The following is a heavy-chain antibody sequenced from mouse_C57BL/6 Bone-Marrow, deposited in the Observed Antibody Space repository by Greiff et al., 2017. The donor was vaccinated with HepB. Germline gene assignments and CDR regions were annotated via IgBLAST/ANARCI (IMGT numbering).Heavy chain of an antibody. J-gene: IGHJ2*01. D-gene: IGHD1-1*01. Sequence: VKLQQSGPELVKPGASVKISCKASGYTFTDYYINWVKQRPGQGLEWIGLIFPGSGSTYYNEKFKGKATLTVDTSSSTAYMLLSSLTSEDSAVYFCSLITAVVARFDYWGQGTTLTVSS. CDR2: IFPGSGST. V-gene: IGHV1-75*01. CDR1: GYTFTDYY. CDR3: SLITAVVARFDY.